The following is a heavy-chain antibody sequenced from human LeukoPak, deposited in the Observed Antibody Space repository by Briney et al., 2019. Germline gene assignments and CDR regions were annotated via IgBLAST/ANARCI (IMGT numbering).Heavy chain of an antibody. CDR2: IYYSGST. D-gene: IGHD4-17*01. J-gene: IGHJ4*02. CDR3: ARGLDDYGEYFDY. Sequence: SETLSLTCTVSGGSISSGGYYWSWIRQHPGKGLEWIGYIYYSGSTYYNPSLKSRVTISVDTSKNQFSLKLSSVTAADTAVYYCARGLDDYGEYFDYWGQGTLVTVSS. V-gene: IGHV4-31*03. CDR1: GGSISSGGYY.